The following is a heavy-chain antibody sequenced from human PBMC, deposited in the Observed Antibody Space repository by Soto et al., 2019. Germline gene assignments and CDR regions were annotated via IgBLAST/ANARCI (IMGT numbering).Heavy chain of an antibody. V-gene: IGHV1-2*02. D-gene: IGHD3-16*02. J-gene: IGHJ4*02. CDR1: GYTFTGYC. Sequence: ASVKVSCKASGYTFTGYCMHWVRQAPGQGLEWMGWINPNSGGTNYAQKFQGRVTMTRDTSISTAYMELSRLRSDDTTVYYCARDYDYVWGSYRFLYYFDYRGQGTLVTVSS. CDR3: ARDYDYVWGSYRFLYYFDY. CDR2: INPNSGGT.